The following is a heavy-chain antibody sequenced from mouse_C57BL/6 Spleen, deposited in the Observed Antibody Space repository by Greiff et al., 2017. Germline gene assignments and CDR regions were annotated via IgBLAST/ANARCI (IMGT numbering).Heavy chain of an antibody. Sequence: QVQLKQPGAELVKPGASVKVSCKASGYTFTSYWMHWVKQRPGQGLEWIGRIHPSDSDTNYNQKFKGKATLTVDKSSSTAYMQLSSLTSEDSAVYYCAIPYDYDRFHWYFDVWGTGTTVTVSS. CDR2: IHPSDSDT. CDR1: GYTFTSYW. D-gene: IGHD2-4*01. J-gene: IGHJ1*03. V-gene: IGHV1-74*01. CDR3: AIPYDYDRFHWYFDV.